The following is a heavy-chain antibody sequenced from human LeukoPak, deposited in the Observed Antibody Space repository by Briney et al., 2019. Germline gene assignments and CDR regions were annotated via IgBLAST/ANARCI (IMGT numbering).Heavy chain of an antibody. D-gene: IGHD2-21*02. CDR3: AREGGGDCYDCPFDY. J-gene: IGHJ4*02. CDR1: GGSIDTYY. CDR2: VFHTGST. V-gene: IGHV4-59*12. Sequence: SETLSLTCTVSGGSIDTYYWNWIRQPPGKGLEWIGYVFHTGSTNYNPSLKSRVTISVDTSKNQFSLKLSSVTAADTAVYYCAREGGGDCYDCPFDYWGQGTLVTVSS.